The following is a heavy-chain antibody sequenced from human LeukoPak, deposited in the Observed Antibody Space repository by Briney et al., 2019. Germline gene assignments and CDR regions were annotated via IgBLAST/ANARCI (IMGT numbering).Heavy chain of an antibody. CDR1: GFTFSNYW. V-gene: IGHV3-7*01. J-gene: IGHJ3*02. CDR3: ARGDYFGSGTSFIDAFDI. CDR2: IKQYGSEK. Sequence: PGGSLRLSCAASGFTFSNYWMSRVRQAPGKGLEWVANIKQYGSEKYYVDSVKGQFTISRDNAKNSLYLQMNSLRAEDTAVYYCARGDYFGSGTSFIDAFDIWGQGTMVTVS. D-gene: IGHD3-10*01.